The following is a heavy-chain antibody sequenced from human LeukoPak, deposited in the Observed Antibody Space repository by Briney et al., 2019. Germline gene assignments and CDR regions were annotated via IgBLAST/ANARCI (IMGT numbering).Heavy chain of an antibody. Sequence: GGSLRLSCAASGFTFSSYAIHWVRQAPGKGLEWVAVISYDGSSKYYADSVKGRFTFSRDNSKNTLYLQMNSLKAEDTAVYYCAKLTRDYGGACHYWGQGTLVTVSS. CDR3: AKLTRDYGGACHY. D-gene: IGHD4-17*01. J-gene: IGHJ4*02. V-gene: IGHV3-30-3*02. CDR1: GFTFSSYA. CDR2: ISYDGSSK.